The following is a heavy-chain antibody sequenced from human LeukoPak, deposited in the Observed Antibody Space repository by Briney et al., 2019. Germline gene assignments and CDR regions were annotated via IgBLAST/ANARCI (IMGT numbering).Heavy chain of an antibody. Sequence: GGSLRLSCAASGFSFNSEWMDWVRQAPGKGLEWVSTIRYDGGQTMYLDSVRGRFTISRDNARSSLYLQMNSLRAEDTAVYYCARYNDIAVGDSFDVWGQGTKVTVSS. D-gene: IGHD2-15*01. CDR2: IRYDGGQT. CDR3: ARYNDIAVGDSFDV. J-gene: IGHJ3*01. CDR1: GFSFNSEW. V-gene: IGHV3-7*01.